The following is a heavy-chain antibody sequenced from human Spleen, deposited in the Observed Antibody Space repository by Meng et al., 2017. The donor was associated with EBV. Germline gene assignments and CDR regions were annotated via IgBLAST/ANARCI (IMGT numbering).Heavy chain of an antibody. CDR2: FFHSGNT. D-gene: IGHD2-8*01. J-gene: IGHJ4*02. Sequence: HVSLQGAGHGQVRRSGTLFPSSAASGASIRSVNWWSRVRQAPGKGLEWIAVFFHSGNTNDKASHKSGTSISVDTSSNHFSLDLTSVTAEKTAVYCWAAVLASTVNKWGQGTLVTVSS. CDR3: AAVLASTVNK. V-gene: IGHV4-4*01. CDR1: GASIRSVNW.